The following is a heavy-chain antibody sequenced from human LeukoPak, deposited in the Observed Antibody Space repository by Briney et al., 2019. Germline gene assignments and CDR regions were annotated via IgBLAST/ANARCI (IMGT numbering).Heavy chain of an antibody. D-gene: IGHD1-1*01. CDR2: IEPSGFTI. J-gene: IGHJ4*01. CDR1: EFTFSSYA. CDR3: ASGIRERGFDY. V-gene: IGHV3-21*01. Sequence: GGSLRLSCAASEFTFSSYAMNWVRQAPGKGLEWVSSIEPSGFTIFYTNSVKGRFTISRDNAKNSLYLQMNSLRPDDTALYFCASGIRERGFDYWGHGTLVTVSS.